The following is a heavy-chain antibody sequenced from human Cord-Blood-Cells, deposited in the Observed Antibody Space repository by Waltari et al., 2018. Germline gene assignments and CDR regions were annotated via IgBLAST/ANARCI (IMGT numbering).Heavy chain of an antibody. D-gene: IGHD2-2*02. Sequence: QVQLQQWGAGLLKPSETLSLTCAVYGGSFSGYYWSWIRQPPGKGLEWIGEINHSGSTNYNPSLKSRVTRSVDTSKNQFSLKLGSVTAADTAVYYCARLLVYCSSTSCYTGWFDPWGQGTLVTVSS. V-gene: IGHV4-34*01. CDR1: GGSFSGYY. CDR2: INHSGST. J-gene: IGHJ5*02. CDR3: ARLLVYCSSTSCYTGWFDP.